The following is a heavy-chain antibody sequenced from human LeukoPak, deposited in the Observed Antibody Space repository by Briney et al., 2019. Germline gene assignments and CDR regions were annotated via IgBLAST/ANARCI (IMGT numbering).Heavy chain of an antibody. V-gene: IGHV3-21*01. D-gene: IGHD4-17*01. Sequence: GGSLRLSCVASGFPFRSFSMNWVRQAPGKGLEWVSSISSSSTYIYYADSVKGRFTISRDNAKNSLYLQMNSLRVEDTALYYCARGGHGDYYFDYWGQGTLVTASS. CDR1: GFPFRSFS. CDR2: ISSSSTYI. J-gene: IGHJ4*02. CDR3: ARGGHGDYYFDY.